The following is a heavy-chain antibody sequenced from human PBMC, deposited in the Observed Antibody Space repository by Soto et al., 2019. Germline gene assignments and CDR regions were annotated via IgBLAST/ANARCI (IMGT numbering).Heavy chain of an antibody. J-gene: IGHJ6*02. CDR1: GYSFTNYW. D-gene: IGHD6-13*01. CDR2: IYPGDSDT. V-gene: IGHV5-51*01. Sequence: PGESLKISCQGSGYSFTNYWIGWVRQMPGKGLEWVGIIYPGDSDTRYSPSFQGQVTISADKSISTAYLQWSSLKASDTAMYYCARTAAAGKYYYGVDVWGQGTTVTVSS. CDR3: ARTAAAGKYYYGVDV.